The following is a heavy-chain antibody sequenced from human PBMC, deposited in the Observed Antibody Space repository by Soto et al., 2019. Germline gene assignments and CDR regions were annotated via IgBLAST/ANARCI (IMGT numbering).Heavy chain of an antibody. CDR2: ISGSGYT. D-gene: IGHD3-16*02. V-gene: IGHV3-23*01. Sequence: EVQLLESGGGLVQPGGSLRLSCAASGFTFSTYAMSWVRQAPGKALEWVSGISGSGYTYYADSVKGRFTISRDNSKNTLYLQMNNLRAEDTAVYYSATLYDYIWGSYRRPPYYFDYWGQGTLVTVSS. CDR1: GFTFSTYA. CDR3: ATLYDYIWGSYRRPPYYFDY. J-gene: IGHJ4*02.